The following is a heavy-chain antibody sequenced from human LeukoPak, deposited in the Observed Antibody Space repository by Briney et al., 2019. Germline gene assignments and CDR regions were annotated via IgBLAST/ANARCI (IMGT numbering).Heavy chain of an antibody. V-gene: IGHV3-48*04. CDR1: GFTLSTYT. J-gene: IGHJ5*02. CDR3: ARDRSLVDGDYGVWFDN. CDR2: ISSTSTTK. D-gene: IGHD4-17*01. Sequence: PGGSLRLSCTASGFTLSTYTMNWVRQAPGKGLEWVSYISSTSTTKYYADSVKGRFTISRDNSKNSLDLQMNRLTAEDTAVYYCARDRSLVDGDYGVWFDNWGQGTLVTVSS.